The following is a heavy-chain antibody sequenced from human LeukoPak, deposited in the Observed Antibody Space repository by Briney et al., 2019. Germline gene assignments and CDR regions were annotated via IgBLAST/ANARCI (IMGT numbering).Heavy chain of an antibody. CDR1: GFTFSSYW. V-gene: IGHV3-7*01. D-gene: IGHD2-2*01. J-gene: IGHJ4*02. Sequence: GGSLRLSCAASGFTFSSYWMSWVRQAPGKGLEWVANIKQDGSEKYYVDSVKGRFTISRDNAKNSLYLQMNSLRAEDTAVYYCARYWYCSSTSCYHFDYWGQGTLVTVSS. CDR3: ARYWYCSSTSCYHFDY. CDR2: IKQDGSEK.